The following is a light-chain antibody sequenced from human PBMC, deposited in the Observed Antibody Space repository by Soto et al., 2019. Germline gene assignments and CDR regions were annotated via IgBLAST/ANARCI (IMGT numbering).Light chain of an antibody. CDR3: QQYDNLPFT. J-gene: IGKJ3*01. CDR2: DAS. CDR1: QDISNY. V-gene: IGKV1-33*01. Sequence: DIQMTQSPSSLSASVGDRVTITCQASQDISNYLNWYQQKPGKAPKLLIYDASNLETGVPSRFSGSGSGTEFTFTISSLQPEDITTYYCQQYDNLPFTCAPGTKVDIK.